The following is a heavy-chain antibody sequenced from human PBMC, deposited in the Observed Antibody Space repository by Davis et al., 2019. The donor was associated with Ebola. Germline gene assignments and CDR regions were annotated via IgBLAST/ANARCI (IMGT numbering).Heavy chain of an antibody. D-gene: IGHD6-19*01. CDR1: GDSVSSGITG. V-gene: IGHV6-1*01. CDR2: TYYSSKWYY. J-gene: IGHJ4*02. Sequence: HSQTLSLTCAISGDSVSSGITGWNWIRQSPSRGLEWLGRTYYSSKWYYDYAVSVRSRMTINTDTSKNQFSLHLKSVTPEDTAVYYCARGWLRTSFDYWGQGTLVTVSS. CDR3: ARGWLRTSFDY.